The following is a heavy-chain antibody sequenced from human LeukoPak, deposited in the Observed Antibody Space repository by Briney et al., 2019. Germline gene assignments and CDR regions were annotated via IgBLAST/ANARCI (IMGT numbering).Heavy chain of an antibody. CDR2: ISWDGGST. Sequence: GGSLRLSCAASGFTFDDYTMHWVRQAPGKGLEWVSLISWDGGSTYYADSVKGRFTISRDNSKNSLYLQMNSLRTEDIALYYCAKDYQGYCSSTSCYTGGSLDYWGQGTLVTVSS. V-gene: IGHV3-43*01. J-gene: IGHJ4*02. D-gene: IGHD2-2*02. CDR1: GFTFDDYT. CDR3: AKDYQGYCSSTSCYTGGSLDY.